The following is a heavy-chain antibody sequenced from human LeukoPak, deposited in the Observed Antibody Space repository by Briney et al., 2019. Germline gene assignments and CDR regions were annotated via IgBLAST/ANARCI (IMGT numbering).Heavy chain of an antibody. CDR1: GYTLTSYY. J-gene: IGHJ3*02. V-gene: IGHV1-46*01. CDR3: ARYGFSSSWQGGWHAFDI. CDR2: INPTVGDT. Sequence: ASVKVSCKASGYTLTSYYMHWVRQAPGQGLEWIGIINPTVGDTIYAQKFQGRVTMTRDMSTSTVYMELSSLRSADTAVYYCARYGFSSSWQGGWHAFDIWGQGTMVTVSS. D-gene: IGHD6-13*01.